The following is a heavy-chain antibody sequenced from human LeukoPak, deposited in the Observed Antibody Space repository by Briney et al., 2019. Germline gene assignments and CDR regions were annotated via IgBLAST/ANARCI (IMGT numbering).Heavy chain of an antibody. D-gene: IGHD4-17*01. CDR1: GFAFSTYP. V-gene: IGHV3-23*01. CDR2: VSGSGGHK. CDR3: AKGGASVTDAPHGDVVTTTLDAFDI. J-gene: IGHJ3*02. Sequence: GGSLRLSCVASGFAFSTYPMSWVRQAPGKGLEWVSDVSGSGGHKFYADSAKGRVTISRDNSKKTLYLQMSSLRADDTAVYYCAKGGASVTDAPHGDVVTTTLDAFDIWGHGTMVTVST.